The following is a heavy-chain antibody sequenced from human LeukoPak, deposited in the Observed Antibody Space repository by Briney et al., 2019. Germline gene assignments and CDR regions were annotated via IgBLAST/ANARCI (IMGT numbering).Heavy chain of an antibody. CDR3: AKDLVVVPYFDY. J-gene: IGHJ4*02. CDR1: GFAFSSYA. CDR2: ISGSGGST. V-gene: IGHV3-23*01. Sequence: GGSLRLSCAASGFAFSSYAMSWVRQAPGKGLEWVSAISGSGGSTYYADSVKGRFTISRDNSKNTLYLQMNSLRAEDTAVYYCAKDLVVVPYFDYWGQGTLVTVSS. D-gene: IGHD2-2*01.